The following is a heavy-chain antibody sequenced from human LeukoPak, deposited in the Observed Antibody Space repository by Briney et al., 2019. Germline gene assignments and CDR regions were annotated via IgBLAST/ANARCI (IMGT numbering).Heavy chain of an antibody. CDR3: ERVVGGFDAFDI. CDR2: IYYSGST. V-gene: IGHV4-39*07. Sequence: SETLSLTCTVSGGSISSSSYYWGWIRQPPGKGLEWIGSIYYSGSTYYNPSLKTRVTISVDTSKNQFSLKLSSVTAADTAVYYCERVVGGFDAFDIWGQGTMVTVS. CDR1: GGSISSSSYY. J-gene: IGHJ3*02. D-gene: IGHD1-26*01.